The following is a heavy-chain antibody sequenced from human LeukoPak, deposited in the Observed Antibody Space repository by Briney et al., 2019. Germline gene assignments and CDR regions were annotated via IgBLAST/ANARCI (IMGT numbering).Heavy chain of an antibody. J-gene: IGHJ4*02. CDR3: ARISGGGYGFGYYFDY. CDR1: GASITSGGYS. D-gene: IGHD5-12*01. Sequence: PSQTLSLTCAVSGASITSGGYSWNWIRQPPGKGLEWIGFIYHTGATHYNPSLESRVTISLDGSKNQFSLNLSSATAADTAVYYCARISGGGYGFGYYFDYWGQGTLVTVSS. CDR2: IYHTGAT. V-gene: IGHV4-30-2*01.